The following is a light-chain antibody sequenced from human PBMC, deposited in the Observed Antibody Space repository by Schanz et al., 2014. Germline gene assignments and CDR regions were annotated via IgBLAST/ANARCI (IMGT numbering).Light chain of an antibody. J-gene: IGKJ1*01. CDR1: QGISSS. Sequence: DIQMTQSPSSVSASVGDRVTITCRASQGISSSLAWYQQKPGKAPNLLIYAASALQSGVPSRFSGSGSGTDFTLTISSLQPEDVATYYCQKYSSALWTFGQGTKVEIK. CDR3: QKYSSALWT. CDR2: AAS. V-gene: IGKV1-27*01.